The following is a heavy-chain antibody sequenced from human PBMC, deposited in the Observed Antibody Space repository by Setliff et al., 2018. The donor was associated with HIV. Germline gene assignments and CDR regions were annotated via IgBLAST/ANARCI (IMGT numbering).Heavy chain of an antibody. D-gene: IGHD3-3*01. CDR1: GGTFSRSV. CDR2: FIPMFGAT. Sequence: SVKVSCKASGGTFSRSVFSWVRQAPGQGLQWMGRFIPMFGATKYAQGFQSRVTITADRSTSTVHMELRSLRSEDTAVYYCARELKGVYDSWSSSDPPYYFDNWGQGTLVTLL. V-gene: IGHV1-69*06. CDR3: ARELKGVYDSWSSSDPPYYFDN. J-gene: IGHJ4*02.